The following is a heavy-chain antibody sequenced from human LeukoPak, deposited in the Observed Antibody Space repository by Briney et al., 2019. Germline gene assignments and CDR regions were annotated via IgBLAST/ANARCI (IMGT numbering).Heavy chain of an antibody. CDR2: INHSGST. D-gene: IGHD6-19*01. CDR3: ARDGGIAVAGTIDY. CDR1: GGSFSGYY. J-gene: IGHJ4*02. V-gene: IGHV4-34*01. Sequence: PSETLSLTCAVYGGSFSGYYWSWIRQPPGKGLEWIGEINHSGSTNYNPSLKSRVTISVDTSKNQFSLKLSSVTAADTAVYYCARDGGIAVAGTIDYWGQGTLVTVSS.